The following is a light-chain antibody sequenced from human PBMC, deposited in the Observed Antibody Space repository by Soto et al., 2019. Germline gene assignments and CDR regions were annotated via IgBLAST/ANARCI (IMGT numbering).Light chain of an antibody. Sequence: ELVLTQSPATLSLSPGERATLSCRASQGVGSTLAWYQQEPGRAPRLLIYDASTRATGIAARFSGAGSGTEFTLTISGLQSDDFAVYYCQHYLTWPLTFGGGTRVEI. J-gene: IGKJ4*01. CDR1: QGVGST. CDR3: QHYLTWPLT. CDR2: DAS. V-gene: IGKV3-15*01.